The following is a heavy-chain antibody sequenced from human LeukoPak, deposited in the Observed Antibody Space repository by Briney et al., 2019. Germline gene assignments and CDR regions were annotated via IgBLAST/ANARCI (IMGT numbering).Heavy chain of an antibody. CDR3: AKVGGGFNPTLYFDF. CDR1: RFTFSNDA. CDR2: ISGSGGST. D-gene: IGHD3-16*01. V-gene: IGHV3-23*01. Sequence: GGSLRLSCAASRFTFSNDAMSWVRRAPGKGLEWVSAISGSGGSTFYADSVKGRFTISRDNSKNSLYLQMNSLRADDTGVYFCAKVGGGFNPTLYFDFWGQGTLVTVSS. J-gene: IGHJ4*02.